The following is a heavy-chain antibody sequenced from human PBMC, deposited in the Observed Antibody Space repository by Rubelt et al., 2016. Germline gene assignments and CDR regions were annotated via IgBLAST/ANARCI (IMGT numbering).Heavy chain of an antibody. D-gene: IGHD5-24*01. CDR1: GYTFTSYG. V-gene: IGHV1-18*01. CDR2: ISAYNGNK. J-gene: IGHJ6*03. Sequence: QVQLVQSGAEVKKPGASVKVSCKASGYTFTSYGISWVRQAPGQGLEWMGWISAYNGNKNYAQKLQGRVTMTTDTSTRTAYMELRSRRSDDTAVYYCAREGGDGYNYPDDYYYYYMDVWGKGTTVTVSS. CDR3: AREGGDGYNYPDDYYYYYMDV.